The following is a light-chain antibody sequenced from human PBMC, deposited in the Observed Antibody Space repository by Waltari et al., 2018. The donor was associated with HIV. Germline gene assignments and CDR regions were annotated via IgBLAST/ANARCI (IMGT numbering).Light chain of an antibody. Sequence: QSALTQPPSASGSLGQSVTISCSGTSDDIGGYNYVFWYQQYPAKAPKLLIYEVNKRPSGVPDRFSGSKSLTTASLTVSGLQAEDEAHYFCSSFAGSNTVVFGGGTKLTVL. CDR2: EVN. CDR1: SDDIGGYNY. V-gene: IGLV2-8*01. J-gene: IGLJ2*01. CDR3: SSFAGSNTVV.